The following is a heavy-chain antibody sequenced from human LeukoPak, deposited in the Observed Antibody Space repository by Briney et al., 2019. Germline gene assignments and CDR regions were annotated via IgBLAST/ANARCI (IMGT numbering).Heavy chain of an antibody. Sequence: ASVKVSCKASGYTFTSYYIHWVRQAPGQGLEWMGVIYPTGGGTTYAQKFQGRVTMTRDTSTSTAYMELSSLRSEDTAVYYCARDASSYDGGNDYYYMDVWGKGTTVTVSS. D-gene: IGHD4-23*01. V-gene: IGHV1-46*01. J-gene: IGHJ6*03. CDR3: ARDASSYDGGNDYYYMDV. CDR2: IYPTGGGT. CDR1: GYTFTSYY.